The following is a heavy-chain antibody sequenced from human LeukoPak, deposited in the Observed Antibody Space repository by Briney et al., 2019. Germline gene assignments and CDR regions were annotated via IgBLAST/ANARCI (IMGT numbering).Heavy chain of an antibody. CDR3: ARRATMVRGVPFDP. CDR1: GGSISSSGYY. V-gene: IGHV4-39*01. Sequence: SETLSLTCTVSGGSISSSGYYWGWIRQPPGKGLEWIGSIYYSGSTYYNPSPKSRVTISVDTSKNQFSLKLSSVTAADTAVYYCARRATMVRGVPFDPWGQGTLVTVSS. D-gene: IGHD3-10*01. J-gene: IGHJ5*02. CDR2: IYYSGST.